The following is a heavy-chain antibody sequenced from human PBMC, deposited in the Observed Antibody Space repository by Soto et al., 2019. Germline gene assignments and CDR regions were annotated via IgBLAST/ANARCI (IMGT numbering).Heavy chain of an antibody. J-gene: IGHJ4*02. CDR1: GFTFSNFV. Sequence: GGSLRRSSVTSGFTFSNFVMTLFRQAPGKGLEWVSGVNGNGGETYYADSVKGRFTISKDNSKNTLFLQMNSLRAEDTAVYYCAKEQVERRFGDDHWGQGT. CDR2: VNGNGGET. D-gene: IGHD1-1*01. V-gene: IGHV3-23*01. CDR3: AKEQVERRFGDDH.